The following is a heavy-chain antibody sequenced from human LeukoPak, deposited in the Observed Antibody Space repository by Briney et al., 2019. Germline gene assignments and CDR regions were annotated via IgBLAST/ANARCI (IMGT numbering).Heavy chain of an antibody. V-gene: IGHV4-39*01. CDR2: IYYSGST. Sequence: SETLSLTCTVSGGSISSSSYYWGWIRQPPGKGLEWIGSIYYSGSTYYNPSLKSRVTISVDTSKNQFSLELSSVIAADTAVYYCARPDSGSYYSYNDAFDIWGQGTMVTVSS. J-gene: IGHJ3*02. D-gene: IGHD1-26*01. CDR3: ARPDSGSYYSYNDAFDI. CDR1: GGSISSSSYY.